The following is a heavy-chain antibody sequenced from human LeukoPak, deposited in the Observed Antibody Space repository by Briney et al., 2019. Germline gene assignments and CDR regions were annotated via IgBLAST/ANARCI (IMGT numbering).Heavy chain of an antibody. V-gene: IGHV4-39*07. J-gene: IGHJ4*02. Sequence: SETLSLTCTVSDGSISSSSYYWGWIRQPPGKGLEWIGSIYYGSVFYSVSTCYNPSLKSRVTMSGDTSKNQFSLKLSSVTAADTAAYYCARDHSGNDFEGYYFDYWGQGTLVTVSS. CDR3: ARDHSGNDFEGYYFDY. CDR2: IYYGSVFYSVST. CDR1: DGSISSSSYY. D-gene: IGHD5-12*01.